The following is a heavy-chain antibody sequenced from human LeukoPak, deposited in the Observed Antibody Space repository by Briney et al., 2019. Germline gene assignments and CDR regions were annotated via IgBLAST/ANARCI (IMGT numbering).Heavy chain of an antibody. D-gene: IGHD2-2*01. Sequence: SETLSLTCTVSGGSISSGSYYWGWIRQPAGKGLERIGRIYTSGSTSYNPSLKSRVTISVDTSKNQFSLKLSSVTAADTAVYYCARGGGYCSSTSCYGAFDIWGQGTMVTVSS. CDR2: IYTSGST. V-gene: IGHV4-61*02. J-gene: IGHJ3*02. CDR3: ARGGGYCSSTSCYGAFDI. CDR1: GGSISSGSYY.